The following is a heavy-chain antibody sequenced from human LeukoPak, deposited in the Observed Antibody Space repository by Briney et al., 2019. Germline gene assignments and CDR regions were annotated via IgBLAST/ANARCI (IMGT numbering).Heavy chain of an antibody. V-gene: IGHV3-23*01. D-gene: IGHD5-12*01. Sequence: GGSLRLSCAASGFTFSSYAMSWVRQAPGRGLEWVSAISGSGGSTYYADSVKGRFTISRDNSKNTLYLQMNSLRAEDTAVYYCARNENSGWGYFDYWGQGTLVTVSS. CDR2: ISGSGGST. CDR3: ARNENSGWGYFDY. CDR1: GFTFSSYA. J-gene: IGHJ4*02.